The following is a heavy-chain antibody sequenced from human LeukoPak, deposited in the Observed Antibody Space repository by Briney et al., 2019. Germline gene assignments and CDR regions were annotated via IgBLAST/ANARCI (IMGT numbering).Heavy chain of an antibody. J-gene: IGHJ4*02. V-gene: IGHV1-2*02. Sequence: ASVKVSCKASGFTFTGYYMHWVRQAPGQEREWMGWIDPKSGGTNYAQKFQGRLIMTRDTSISTAYMELSRLRSDDTAVYYCARDSTMTTDYYFDSWGQGTLVTVSS. CDR2: IDPKSGGT. CDR3: ARDSTMTTDYYFDS. D-gene: IGHD4-17*01. CDR1: GFTFTGYY.